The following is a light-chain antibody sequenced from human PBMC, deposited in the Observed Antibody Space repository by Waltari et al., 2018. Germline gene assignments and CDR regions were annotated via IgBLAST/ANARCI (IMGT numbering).Light chain of an antibody. V-gene: IGKV4-1*01. CDR3: QQYYRSRT. J-gene: IGKJ1*01. CDR2: WAS. CDR1: QSVFYRSDTKNY. Sequence: DIVMTQSQDSLAVSLGERATIDRKSSQSVFYRSDTKNYLAWYQHKPGQPPKLLFYWASTRESGVPDRFSASGSGTDFTLTINNLQAEDVAVYYCQQYYRSRTFGQGTKVEIK.